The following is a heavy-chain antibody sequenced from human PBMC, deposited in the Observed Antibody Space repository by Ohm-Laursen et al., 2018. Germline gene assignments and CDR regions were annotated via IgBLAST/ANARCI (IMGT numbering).Heavy chain of an antibody. J-gene: IGHJ4*01. CDR2: IDDNGNT. CDR3: AGAPNLYYFDY. CDR1: GGSISTYY. D-gene: IGHD1-26*01. V-gene: IGHV4-59*08. Sequence: SDTLSLTWFVSGGSISTYYWSWIRQSAGKGLEWIGNIDDNGNTNYNPSLQSRVTISINTSKNQFSLQLRFVTAADTAVYHCAGAPNLYYFDYWGQEPWSPSPQ.